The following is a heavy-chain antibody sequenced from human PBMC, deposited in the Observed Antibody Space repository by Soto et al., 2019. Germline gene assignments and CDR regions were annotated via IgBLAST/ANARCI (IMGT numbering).Heavy chain of an antibody. J-gene: IGHJ4*02. CDR3: AKEDQALVQDY. CDR2: ISYDGSNK. D-gene: IGHD6-13*01. V-gene: IGHV3-30*18. Sequence: GGSLRLSCTASGFTFSGYGMHWVRQAPGKGLEWVAVISYDGSNKYYADSVKGRFIISRDNSESTLYLQMNSLRPEDTALYYCAKEDQALVQDYWGQGTPVTSPQ. CDR1: GFTFSGYG.